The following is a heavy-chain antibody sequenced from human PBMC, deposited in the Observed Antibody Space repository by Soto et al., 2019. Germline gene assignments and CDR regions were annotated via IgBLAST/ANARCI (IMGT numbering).Heavy chain of an antibody. J-gene: IGHJ6*02. CDR1: GGTFSSYA. CDR2: IIPIFGTA. Sequence: QVQLVQSGAEVKKPGSSVKVSCKASGGTFSSYAISWVRQAPGQGLEWMGGIIPIFGTANYAQKFQGRVTVTAHKSTVTAYIERCSLRSAATAAYYWPRDPGADDYYGRDGAGQGTTGTV. D-gene: IGHD3-10*01. CDR3: PRDPGADDYYGRDG. V-gene: IGHV1-69*06.